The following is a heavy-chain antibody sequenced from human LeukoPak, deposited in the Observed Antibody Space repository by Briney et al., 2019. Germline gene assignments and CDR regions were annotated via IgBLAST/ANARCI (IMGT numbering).Heavy chain of an antibody. D-gene: IGHD3-16*01. Sequence: QAGGSLRLSCAASGFTFSSYGMHWVRQAPGKGLEWVAVISYDGSNKYYADSVKGRFTISRDNSKNTLYLQMNSLRAEDTAVYYCARELRELLYYFDYWGQGTLVTVSS. V-gene: IGHV3-30*19. CDR1: GFTFSSYG. CDR2: ISYDGSNK. J-gene: IGHJ4*02. CDR3: ARELRELLYYFDY.